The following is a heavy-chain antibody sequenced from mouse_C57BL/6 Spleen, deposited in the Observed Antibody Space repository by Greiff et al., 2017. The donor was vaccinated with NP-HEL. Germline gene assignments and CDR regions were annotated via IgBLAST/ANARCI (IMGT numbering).Heavy chain of an antibody. CDR2: IYPGSGST. J-gene: IGHJ4*01. CDR3: ASGDYGNGYAMDY. Sequence: QVQLQQPGAELVKPGASVKMSCKASGYTFTSYWITWVKQRPGQGLEWIGDIYPGSGSTNYNEKFKSKATLTVDTSSSTAYMQLSSLTSEDTAVYYCASGDYGNGYAMDYWGQGTSVTVSS. D-gene: IGHD2-1*01. CDR1: GYTFTSYW. V-gene: IGHV1-55*01.